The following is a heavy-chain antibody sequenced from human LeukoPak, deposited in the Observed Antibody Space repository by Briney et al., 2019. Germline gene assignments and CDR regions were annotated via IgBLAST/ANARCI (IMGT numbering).Heavy chain of an antibody. CDR1: GFTFSDYY. V-gene: IGHV3-11*01. CDR2: ISGSGSSM. Sequence: GGSLRLSCAASGFTFSDYYMSWIRQAPGKGLEWISYISGSGSSMFYADSVKGRFTISRDNAKNSLYLQMNSLRAEDTAVYYCATHDFSGAYYFDYWGQGTLVTVSS. D-gene: IGHD3/OR15-3a*01. J-gene: IGHJ4*02. CDR3: ATHDFSGAYYFDY.